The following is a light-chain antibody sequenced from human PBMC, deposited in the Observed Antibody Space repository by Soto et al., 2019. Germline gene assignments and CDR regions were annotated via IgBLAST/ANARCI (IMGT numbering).Light chain of an antibody. CDR1: QDISTY. CDR2: TVP. J-gene: IGKJ2*01. CDR3: QQYNSLPYT. V-gene: IGKV1-33*01. Sequence: DIQMTQSPSSLSASLGDRVTITCRASQDISTYLNWYQQKPGKAPNLLIYTVPNLETGVPSRFSGSESGTVFTLTISDLQPEDIATYYCQQYNSLPYTFGQGTRLEIE.